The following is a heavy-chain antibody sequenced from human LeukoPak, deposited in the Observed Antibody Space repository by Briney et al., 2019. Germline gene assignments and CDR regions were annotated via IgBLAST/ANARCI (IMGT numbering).Heavy chain of an antibody. V-gene: IGHV4-4*07. Sequence: SETLSLTCTVSGGSISSHYWSWIRQPAGKGLEWIGHIYTSGRTDYNPSLKSRVTMSVDTSKNQFSLKLSSVTAADTAVYYCARSYNWNYYYYMDVWGKGTTITVSS. CDR3: ARSYNWNYYYYMDV. CDR1: GGSISSHY. J-gene: IGHJ6*03. D-gene: IGHD1-20*01. CDR2: IYTSGRT.